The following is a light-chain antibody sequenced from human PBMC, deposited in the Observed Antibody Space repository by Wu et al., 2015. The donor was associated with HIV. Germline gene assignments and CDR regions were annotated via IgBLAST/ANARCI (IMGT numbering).Light chain of an antibody. J-gene: IGKJ1*01. CDR1: QTVKNN. Sequence: EIVMTQSPATLSVSPGERATLSCRASQTVKNNLAWSQQRPGQAPRLLIYDASTRATGIPARFSGSGSGTEFTLTISSMQSEDFAVYFCQQYHYRQTFGRGTKVEIK. V-gene: IGKV3-15*01. CDR2: DAS. CDR3: QQYHYRQT.